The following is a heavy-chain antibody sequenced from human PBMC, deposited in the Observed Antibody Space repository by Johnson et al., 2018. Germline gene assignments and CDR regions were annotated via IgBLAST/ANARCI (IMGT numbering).Heavy chain of an antibody. CDR2: MNPNSGNS. Sequence: QEQLVQSGAEVKKPGASVKVSCKASGYTFINYDINWVRQATGQGPEWVGWMNPNSGNSGSAQKFQGRVSMTRDNSTNTAYKELSSLRSEDTAVYYCARTVAATFRHYSYYMDVWGKGTTVTVSS. CDR1: GYTFINYD. D-gene: IGHD2-15*01. J-gene: IGHJ6*03. CDR3: ARTVAATFRHYSYYMDV. V-gene: IGHV1-8*01.